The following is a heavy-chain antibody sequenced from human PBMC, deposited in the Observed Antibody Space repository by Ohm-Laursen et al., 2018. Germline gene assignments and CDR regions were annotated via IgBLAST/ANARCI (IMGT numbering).Heavy chain of an antibody. CDR3: AKDPHDFWAGYHTYFDY. V-gene: IGHV3-30*18. CDR1: GFTFSSYG. J-gene: IGHJ4*02. D-gene: IGHD3/OR15-3a*01. CDR2: ISYNGSNK. Sequence: SLRLSCAASGFTFSSYGMHWVRQAPGKGLEWVAVISYNGSNKYYADSVKGRFTISRDNSRNTVYLQMNSLRPEDTAEYYCAKDPHDFWAGYHTYFDYWGQGSLVTVSS.